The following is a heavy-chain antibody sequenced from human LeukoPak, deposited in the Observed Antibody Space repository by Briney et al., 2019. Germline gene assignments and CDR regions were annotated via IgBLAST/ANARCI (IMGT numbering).Heavy chain of an antibody. V-gene: IGHV3-23*01. D-gene: IGHD1-26*01. J-gene: IGHJ4*02. CDR2: ITNSGGT. CDR1: GFTFSSYV. Sequence: GGSLRHSCAASGFTFSSYVMGWVRQAPGMGLEWVSSITNSGGTYYADSVKGRFTISRDNSKNTLYLQMNSLRAEDTAVYYCAKGILLQVGAPDSSGQGTLVTVSS. CDR3: AKGILLQVGAPDS.